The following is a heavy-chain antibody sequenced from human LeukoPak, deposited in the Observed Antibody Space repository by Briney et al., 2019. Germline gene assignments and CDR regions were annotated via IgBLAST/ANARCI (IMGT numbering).Heavy chain of an antibody. J-gene: IGHJ4*02. Sequence: GGSLRLSCAASGFTFSSYAMSWVRQAPGKGLEWVSAISGSGGSTYYADSVKGRFTISRDNSKNTPYLQMNSLRAEDTAVYYCATDRGWRTSGYYLYYFEYWGQGTLVTYSS. D-gene: IGHD3-3*01. CDR2: ISGSGGST. CDR3: ATDRGWRTSGYYLYYFEY. V-gene: IGHV3-23*01. CDR1: GFTFSSYA.